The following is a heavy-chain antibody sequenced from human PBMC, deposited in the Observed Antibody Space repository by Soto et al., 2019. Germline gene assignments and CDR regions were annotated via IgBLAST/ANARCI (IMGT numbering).Heavy chain of an antibody. CDR3: ASGYTGSYYFDY. D-gene: IGHD1-26*01. CDR1: GFTFSSYG. J-gene: IGHJ4*02. V-gene: IGHV3-33*01. CDR2: IWYDGSNK. Sequence: GGSLRLSCAASGFTFSSYGMHWVRQAPGKGLEWVAVIWYDGSNKYYADSVKGRFTISRDNSKNTLYLQMNSLRAEDTAVYYCASGYTGSYYFDYWGQGTLVTVSS.